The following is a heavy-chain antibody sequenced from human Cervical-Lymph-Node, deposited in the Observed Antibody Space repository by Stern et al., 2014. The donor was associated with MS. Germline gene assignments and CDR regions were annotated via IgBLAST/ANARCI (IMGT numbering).Heavy chain of an antibody. Sequence: QVQLVQSGGGVVQPGRSLRLSCAASGFTFSSYGMHWVRQAPGKGLEWVAVIWYDGSNKYYADYVKGRFTISSDNYKKTLYPQTNSLRAEDTAVYYCAREHEPYYYGMDVWGQGTTVTVSS. CDR2: IWYDGSNK. CDR3: AREHEPYYYGMDV. V-gene: IGHV3-33*01. J-gene: IGHJ6*02. CDR1: GFTFSSYG.